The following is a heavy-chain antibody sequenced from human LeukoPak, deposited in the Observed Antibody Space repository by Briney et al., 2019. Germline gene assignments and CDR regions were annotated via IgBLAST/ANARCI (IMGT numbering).Heavy chain of an antibody. CDR2: ISGSGGST. D-gene: IGHD3-22*01. Sequence: GGSLRLSCAASGFTFSRYAMSWVRQAPGKGLEWVSAISGSGGSTYYADSVKGRFTISRDNSKNTLYLQMNSLRAEDTAVYYCAKIQYYYDSSGSPYYYDCDMDVWGEGATVTVSS. V-gene: IGHV3-23*01. CDR3: AKIQYYYDSSGSPYYYDCDMDV. CDR1: GFTFSRYA. J-gene: IGHJ6*04.